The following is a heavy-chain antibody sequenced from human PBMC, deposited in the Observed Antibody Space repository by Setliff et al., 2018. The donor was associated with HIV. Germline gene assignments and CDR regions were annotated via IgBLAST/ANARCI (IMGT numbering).Heavy chain of an antibody. CDR2: IDTDGGTT. J-gene: IGHJ6*04. Sequence: HPGGSLRLSCAASGFTFSSFWMHWVRQVPGKGLEWVSCIDTDGGTTTYADSVKGRFSIFRDNAKNTLYLQMNFLRAEDTGLYYCARVNGGPSGILDVWARGTTVTVSS. V-gene: IGHV3-74*01. CDR3: ARVNGGPSGILDV. CDR1: GFTFSSFW. D-gene: IGHD2-8*01.